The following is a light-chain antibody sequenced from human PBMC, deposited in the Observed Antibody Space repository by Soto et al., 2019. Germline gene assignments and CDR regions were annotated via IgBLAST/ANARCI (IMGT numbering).Light chain of an antibody. V-gene: IGKV4-1*01. CDR3: QQRSNWPQT. CDR1: QSVLYSSNNKNS. Sequence: DIVMTQSPDSLAVSLGERATINCKSSQSVLYSSNNKNSVAWYQQKPGQPPQLLIYWASTRESGVPDRFSGSESGTDFTLTISSLQAEDVAVYYCQQRSNWPQTFGQGTKVDIK. J-gene: IGKJ1*01. CDR2: WAS.